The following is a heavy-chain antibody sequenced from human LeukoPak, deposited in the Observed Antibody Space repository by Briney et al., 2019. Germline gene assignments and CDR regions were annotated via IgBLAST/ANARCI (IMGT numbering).Heavy chain of an antibody. CDR3: AKDQWVGAPYSHLGYMDV. J-gene: IGHJ6*03. D-gene: IGHD1-26*01. V-gene: IGHV3-30*02. CDR2: IRYDGSNK. Sequence: GGSLRLSCAASGFTFSSYGMHWVRQAPGKGLEWVAFIRYDGSNKYYADSVKGRFTISRDNSKNTLYLQMNSLRAEDTAVYYCAKDQWVGAPYSHLGYMDVWGKGTTVTISS. CDR1: GFTFSSYG.